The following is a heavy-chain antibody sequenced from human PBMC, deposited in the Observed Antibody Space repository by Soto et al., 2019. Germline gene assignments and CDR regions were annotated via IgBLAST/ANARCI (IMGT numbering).Heavy chain of an antibody. CDR1: GFTFSSYG. Sequence: PGGSLRLSCAASGFTFSSYGMHWVRQAPGKGLEWVAVISYDGSNKYYADSVKGRFTISRDNSKNTLYLQMNSLRAEDTAVYYCAKLGPYYYDSSGPRDAFDIWGQGTMVTVSS. D-gene: IGHD3-22*01. J-gene: IGHJ3*02. CDR2: ISYDGSNK. V-gene: IGHV3-30*18. CDR3: AKLGPYYYDSSGPRDAFDI.